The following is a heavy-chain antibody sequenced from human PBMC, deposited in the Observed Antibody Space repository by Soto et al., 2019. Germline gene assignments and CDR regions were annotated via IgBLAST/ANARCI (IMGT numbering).Heavy chain of an antibody. CDR3: ARQLSGFDP. CDR2: IYHSGST. J-gene: IGHJ5*02. Sequence: SSETLSLTCAVSGGSISSGGYSWSWIRQPPGKGLEWIGYIYHSGSTYYNPSLKSRVTISVDTSKSQFSLNLSSVTAADTAVYYCARQLSGFDPWGQGTLVTVS. V-gene: IGHV4-30-2*03. D-gene: IGHD2-15*01. CDR1: GGSISSGGYS.